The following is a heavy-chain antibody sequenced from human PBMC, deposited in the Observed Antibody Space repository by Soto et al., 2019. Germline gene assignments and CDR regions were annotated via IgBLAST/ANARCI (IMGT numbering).Heavy chain of an antibody. V-gene: IGHV1-69*13. J-gene: IGHJ4*02. CDR2: IIPIFGTA. CDR3: ARCEITFRGVIAYFDY. CDR1: GGTFSSYA. Sequence: SVKVSCKASGGTFSSYAISWVRQAPGQGLEWMGGIIPIFGTANYAQKFQGRVTITADESTSTAYMELSSLRSEDTAVYYCARCEITFRGVIAYFDYSGQATLVTVSS. D-gene: IGHD3-16*02.